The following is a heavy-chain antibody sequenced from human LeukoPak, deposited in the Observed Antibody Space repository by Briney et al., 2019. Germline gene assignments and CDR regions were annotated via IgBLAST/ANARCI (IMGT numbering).Heavy chain of an antibody. V-gene: IGHV3-7*01. Sequence: GESLRLSCTASGFTFTTYWMSWVRHPPGKGLEWVANIKQDGTEKYYVDSVKGRFTISRDNAKNSVYLQMNSLRVEDAAIYYCVKVAKFYYGSESNYFFEHWGQGTPVTASS. CDR2: IKQDGTEK. J-gene: IGHJ4*02. CDR1: GFTFTTYW. D-gene: IGHD3-10*01. CDR3: VKVAKFYYGSESNYFFEH.